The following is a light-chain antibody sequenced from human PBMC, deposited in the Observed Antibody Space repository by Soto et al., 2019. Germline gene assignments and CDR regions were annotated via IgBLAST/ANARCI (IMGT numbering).Light chain of an antibody. J-gene: IGKJ1*01. Sequence: DIQMTQSPSTLSASLGDRVTITCRASQSISSWLAWYQQKPGKAPKLLIYKASSLQSGVPSRISGSGSGTEFTRTISSLQPDDFSTYYYQQYNSYSTFGQGTKVEIK. CDR3: QQYNSYST. V-gene: IGKV1-5*03. CDR2: KAS. CDR1: QSISSW.